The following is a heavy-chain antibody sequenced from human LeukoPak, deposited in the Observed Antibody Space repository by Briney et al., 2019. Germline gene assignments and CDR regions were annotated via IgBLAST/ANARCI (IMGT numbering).Heavy chain of an antibody. Sequence: GGSLRLSCAASGFTFSSYSMNWVRQAPGKGLEWVAVISYDGSNKYYADSVKGRFTISRDNSKNTLYLQMNSLRAEDTAVYYCARGARSGSYYLNWRFPFDYWGQGTLVTVSS. CDR1: GFTFSSYS. CDR3: ARGARSGSYYLNWRFPFDY. V-gene: IGHV3-30*03. CDR2: ISYDGSNK. D-gene: IGHD1-26*01. J-gene: IGHJ4*02.